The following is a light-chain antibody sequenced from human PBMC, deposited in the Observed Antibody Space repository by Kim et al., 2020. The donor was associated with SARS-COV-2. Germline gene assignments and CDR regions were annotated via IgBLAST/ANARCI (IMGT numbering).Light chain of an antibody. Sequence: SSELTQDPAVSVAWGQTVRITCQGDSLRSYYATWYQQKPRQAPLLVIFGRNNRPSGIPDRFSGSTSGNTASLTISGAQAEDEADFYCQSRDSGGNVVFGGGTKLTVL. J-gene: IGLJ2*01. CDR1: SLRSYY. CDR3: QSRDSGGNVV. V-gene: IGLV3-19*01. CDR2: GRN.